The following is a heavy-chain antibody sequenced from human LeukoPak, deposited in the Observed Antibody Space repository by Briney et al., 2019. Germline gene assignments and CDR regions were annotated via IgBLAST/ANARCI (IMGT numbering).Heavy chain of an antibody. CDR3: ARGYSQGLLWFGELSGWFDP. V-gene: IGHV1-8*01. D-gene: IGHD3-10*01. CDR1: GYTFTSYD. CDR2: MNPNSGNT. J-gene: IGHJ5*02. Sequence: GASVKVSCKASGYTFTSYDINWVRQATGQGLEWMGWMNPNSGNTGYAQKFQGRVTITRNTSIGTAYMELSSLRSEDTAVYYCARGYSQGLLWFGELSGWFDPWGQGTLVTVSS.